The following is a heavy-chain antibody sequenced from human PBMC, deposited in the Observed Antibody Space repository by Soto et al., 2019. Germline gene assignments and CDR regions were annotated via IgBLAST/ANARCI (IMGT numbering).Heavy chain of an antibody. CDR3: ATYYYDSSGYYHDAFDI. Sequence: GGSLRLSCAASGFTFSSYEMNWVRQAPGKGLEWVSYISSSGSTIYYADSVKGRFTISRDNAKNSLYLQMNSLRAEDTAVYYCATYYYDSSGYYHDAFDIWGQGTMVPVSS. J-gene: IGHJ3*02. CDR1: GFTFSSYE. CDR2: ISSSGSTI. V-gene: IGHV3-48*03. D-gene: IGHD3-22*01.